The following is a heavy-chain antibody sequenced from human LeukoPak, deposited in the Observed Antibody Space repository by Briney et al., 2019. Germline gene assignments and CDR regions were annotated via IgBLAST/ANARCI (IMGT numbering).Heavy chain of an antibody. J-gene: IGHJ3*02. CDR2: SNAGNGNT. CDR1: GYTFTSYA. D-gene: IGHD3-22*01. Sequence: ASVKVSCKASGYTFTSYAMHWVRQAPGQRLEWMGWSNAGNGNTKYSQEFQGRVTITRDTSASTAYMELSSLRSEDMAVYYCARDGVMIVVVERAFDIWGQGTMVTVSS. V-gene: IGHV1-3*02. CDR3: ARDGVMIVVVERAFDI.